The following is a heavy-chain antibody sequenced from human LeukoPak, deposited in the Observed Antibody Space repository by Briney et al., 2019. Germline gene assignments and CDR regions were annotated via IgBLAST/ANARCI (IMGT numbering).Heavy chain of an antibody. CDR2: ISSSGSTI. Sequence: PGGSLRLSCAASGFTFSSYEMNWVRQAPGKGLEWVSYISSSGSTIYYADSVKGRFTISRDNAKNSLYLQMNSLRAEDTAVYYCVRYYDSSGYSRHDAFDIWGQGTMVTVSS. V-gene: IGHV3-48*03. CDR1: GFTFSSYE. CDR3: VRYYDSSGYSRHDAFDI. J-gene: IGHJ3*02. D-gene: IGHD3-22*01.